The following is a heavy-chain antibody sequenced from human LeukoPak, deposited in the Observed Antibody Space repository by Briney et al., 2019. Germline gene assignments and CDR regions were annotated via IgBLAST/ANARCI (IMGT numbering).Heavy chain of an antibody. V-gene: IGHV3-30*04. J-gene: IGHJ4*02. Sequence: GGSLRLSCAASGFTFSNYAIHWVRQAPGKGLEWVAFISFDGSNKYYADSVRGRFTISRDNSKNTVSLQMNSLRAEDTAVYYCARRGEHSYGTFLYFDYWGQGTLVTVSS. CDR3: ARRGEHSYGTFLYFDY. CDR2: ISFDGSNK. D-gene: IGHD5-18*01. CDR1: GFTFSNYA.